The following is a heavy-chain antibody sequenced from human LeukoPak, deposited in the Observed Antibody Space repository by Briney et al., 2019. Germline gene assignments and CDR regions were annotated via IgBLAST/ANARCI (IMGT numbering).Heavy chain of an antibody. V-gene: IGHV4-59*08. CDR1: GGSIISYW. Sequence: PSETLSLTCTVSGGSIISYWWSWIRQPPGKGLEWIGYIYYSGTTNYHPSLKSRVTISVDTSKNQFSLKLSSVTAPDTAVYYCARHEDRNWYFDHWGQGTLVTVSS. CDR3: ARHEDRNWYFDH. CDR2: IYYSGTT. D-gene: IGHD1-1*01. J-gene: IGHJ4*02.